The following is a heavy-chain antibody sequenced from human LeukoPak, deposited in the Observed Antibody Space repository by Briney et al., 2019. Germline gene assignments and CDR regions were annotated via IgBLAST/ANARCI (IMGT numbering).Heavy chain of an antibody. J-gene: IGHJ5*02. CDR3: ARGQNDAWDWFDP. V-gene: IGHV4-34*01. Sequence: SETLSLTCAVYGGSFSGYYWSWIRQPPGRGLEWIGEINHSGSTNYNPSLKSRVTISVDTSKNQFSLKLSSVTAADTAVYYCARGQNDAWDWFDPWGQGTLVTVSS. CDR1: GGSFSGYY. D-gene: IGHD1-1*01. CDR2: INHSGST.